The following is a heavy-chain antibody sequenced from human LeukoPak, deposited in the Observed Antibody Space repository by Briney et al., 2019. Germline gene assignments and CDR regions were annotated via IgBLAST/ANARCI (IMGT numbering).Heavy chain of an antibody. D-gene: IGHD3-10*01. CDR1: GFTFSSYW. CDR3: ARVRPGYYFDY. V-gene: IGHV3-7*02. Sequence: GGLRLSCAASGFTFSSYWMSWVRQAPGKGLEWVANIKQDGSEKYYVDSVKGRFTISRDNAKNSLYLQMNSLRAEDTAVYYCARVRPGYYFDYWGQGTLVTVSS. CDR2: IKQDGSEK. J-gene: IGHJ4*02.